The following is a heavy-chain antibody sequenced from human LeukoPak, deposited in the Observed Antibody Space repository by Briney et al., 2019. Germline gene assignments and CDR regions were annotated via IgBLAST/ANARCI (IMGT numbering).Heavy chain of an antibody. CDR3: ARDSRSYSSSWYEVFGWFDP. Sequence: PGGSLRLSCAASGFTFSSYAMHWARQAPGKGLEWVAVISYDGSNKYYADSVKGRFTISRDNSKNTLYLQMNSLRAEDTAVYYRARDSRSYSSSWYEVFGWFDPWGQGTLVTVSS. D-gene: IGHD6-13*01. J-gene: IGHJ5*02. CDR1: GFTFSSYA. V-gene: IGHV3-30-3*01. CDR2: ISYDGSNK.